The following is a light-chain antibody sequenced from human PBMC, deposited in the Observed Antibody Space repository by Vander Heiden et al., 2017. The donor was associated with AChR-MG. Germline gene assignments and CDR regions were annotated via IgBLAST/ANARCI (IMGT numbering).Light chain of an antibody. V-gene: IGLV3-21*03. CDR2: DDS. CDR1: NIGSKS. J-gene: IGLJ1*01. CDR3: QVWDSSSDLWV. Sequence: SYVLTQPPSVSVAPGKTARITCGGNNIGSKSGHWYQQKPGQAPVLGVYDDSDRPAGIPERFSGSNSGNTATLTISRVEAGDEADYYCQVWDSSSDLWVFGTGTKVTVL.